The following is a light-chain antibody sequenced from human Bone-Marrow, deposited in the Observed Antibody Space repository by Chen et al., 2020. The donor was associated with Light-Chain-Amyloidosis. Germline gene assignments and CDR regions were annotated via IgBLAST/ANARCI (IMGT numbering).Light chain of an antibody. V-gene: IGLV3-25*03. J-gene: IGLJ2*01. CDR2: RDT. Sequence: SYELTQPPSVSVSPGQTARITCSGDDLPTKYAYWYQQKPGQAPVLVISRDTERPAGMSGRFSGSSSGTTATLTISGVQAEDEADYHCQSADSSGTYEVIVGGGTKLTIL. CDR3: QSADSSGTYEVI. CDR1: DLPTKY.